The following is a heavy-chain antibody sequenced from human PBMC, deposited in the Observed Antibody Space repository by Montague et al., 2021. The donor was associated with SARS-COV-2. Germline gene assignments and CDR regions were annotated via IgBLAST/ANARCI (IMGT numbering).Heavy chain of an antibody. CDR1: GGSISTYY. D-gene: IGHD3-9*01. CDR3: ARLPYDNSYGMDV. V-gene: IGHV4-59*01. Sequence: SETLSLTCTVSGGSISTYYWNWIRQFPGKGLEWIGYIDYSGSTNYNPSLQSRVIISVDRPKIQFSRKLNSVTAADTAIYYCARLPYDNSYGMDVWGQGATVTVSS. J-gene: IGHJ6*02. CDR2: IDYSGST.